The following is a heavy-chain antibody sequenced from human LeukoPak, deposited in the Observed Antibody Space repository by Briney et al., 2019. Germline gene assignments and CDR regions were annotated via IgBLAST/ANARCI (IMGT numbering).Heavy chain of an antibody. V-gene: IGHV3-30*18. D-gene: IGHD6-19*01. J-gene: IGHJ4*02. Sequence: GGSLRLSCAASGFTFSNFAMTWVRQAPGKGLEWVAVISYDGSNKYYADSVKGRFTISRDNSKNTLYLQMNSLRAEDTAVYYCAKEGPDRVAVAGTFDYWGQGTLVTVSS. CDR2: ISYDGSNK. CDR1: GFTFSNFA. CDR3: AKEGPDRVAVAGTFDY.